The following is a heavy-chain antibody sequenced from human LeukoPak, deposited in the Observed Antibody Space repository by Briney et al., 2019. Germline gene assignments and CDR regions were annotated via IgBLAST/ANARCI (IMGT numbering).Heavy chain of an antibody. CDR3: AKAFVFTVSHRMAPDY. V-gene: IGHV3-23*01. CDR2: ISGSGGST. Sequence: GGSLRLSCAASGFTFSSYAMSWVRQAPGKGLEWVSAISGSGGSTYYADSVKGRFTISRDNSKNTLYLQMNSLRAEDTAVYYCAKAFVFTVSHRMAPDYWGQGTLVTVSS. J-gene: IGHJ4*02. CDR1: GFTFSSYA. D-gene: IGHD4-11*01.